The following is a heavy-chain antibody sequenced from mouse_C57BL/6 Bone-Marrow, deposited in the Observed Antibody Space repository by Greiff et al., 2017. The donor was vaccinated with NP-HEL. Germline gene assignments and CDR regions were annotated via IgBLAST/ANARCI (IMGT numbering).Heavy chain of an antibody. J-gene: IGHJ1*03. CDR1: GFTFSDYY. CDR2: ISNGGGST. Sequence: EVHLVESGGGLVQPGGSLKLSCAASGFTFSDYYMYWVRQTPEKRLEWVAYISNGGGSTYYPDTVKGRFTISRDNAKNTLYLQMSRLKSEDTAMYYCASYYYGSRRYFDVWGTGTTVTVSS. D-gene: IGHD1-1*01. CDR3: ASYYYGSRRYFDV. V-gene: IGHV5-12*01.